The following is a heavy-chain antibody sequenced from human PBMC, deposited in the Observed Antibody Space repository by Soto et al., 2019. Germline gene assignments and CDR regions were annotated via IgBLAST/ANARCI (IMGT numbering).Heavy chain of an antibody. CDR2: ISAHNGNT. Sequence: QVHLVQSGAEVKKPGASVKVSCKGSGYTFTSYGITWVRQAPGQGLEWMGWISAHNGNTDYAQRLQGRVTVTRDTATSTAYMELRRLRSDDTAVYYLARGRYGDYWGQGALVTVSS. V-gene: IGHV1-18*01. J-gene: IGHJ4*02. D-gene: IGHD1-1*01. CDR1: GYTFTSYG. CDR3: ARGRYGDY.